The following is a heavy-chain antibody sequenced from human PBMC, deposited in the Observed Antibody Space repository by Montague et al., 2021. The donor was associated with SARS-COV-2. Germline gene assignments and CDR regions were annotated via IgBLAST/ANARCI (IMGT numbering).Heavy chain of an antibody. CDR3: ARPGVLWSGVAENWFDP. J-gene: IGHJ5*02. V-gene: IGHV4-59*08. D-gene: IGHD3-10*01. CDR2: IYYSGST. Sequence: SETLSLTCTVSGGSISSYYWSWIWQPPGQGLEWVGYIYYSGSTNYNSSLTSRVTISVDTSKYQFSLKLSSVTAAVTAAYYCARPGVLWSGVAENWFDPWGQGTLVTVSS. CDR1: GGSISSYY.